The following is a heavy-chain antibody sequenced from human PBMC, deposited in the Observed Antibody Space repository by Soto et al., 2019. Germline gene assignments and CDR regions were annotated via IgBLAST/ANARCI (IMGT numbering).Heavy chain of an antibody. CDR2: IDGDGSRT. Sequence: GGSLRLSCAASGFTFSGYWMHWVRQAPGKGLVWVSRIDGDGSRTNYADSVKGRFTISRDNAKNTLYLQMNSLRAEDTAVYFCARELASYNDYWGQGTRVTVSS. CDR3: ARELASYNDY. D-gene: IGHD1-1*01. CDR1: GFTFSGYW. J-gene: IGHJ4*02. V-gene: IGHV3-74*01.